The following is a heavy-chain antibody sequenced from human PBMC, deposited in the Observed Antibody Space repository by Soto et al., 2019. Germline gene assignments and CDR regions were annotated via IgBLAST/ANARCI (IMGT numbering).Heavy chain of an antibody. CDR1: DYIFLAYG. CDR3: ARDDCNGGSCDGGHYLDL. V-gene: IGHV1-18*01. Sequence: QVQLVQSGPEVKKAGASVKVSCTAPTDYIFLAYGFDWERQAPGQGLEWMGWISPKFGRTNYARTFQDRLTMTKDVSTNSFSMELRDLRSDDTAVYYCARDDCNGGSCDGGHYLDLWGRGTPMSVSS. J-gene: IGHJ2*01. D-gene: IGHD2-15*01. CDR2: ISPKFGRT.